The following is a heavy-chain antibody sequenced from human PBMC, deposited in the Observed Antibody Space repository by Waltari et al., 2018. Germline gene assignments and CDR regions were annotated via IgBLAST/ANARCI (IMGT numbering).Heavy chain of an antibody. CDR3: ATAVPIHALVY. CDR2: IGGSGHII. D-gene: IGHD2-2*02. Sequence: QVQLVESGGGLVKPGGSLRLPCGASGFAFSDYYMTWIRQVPGWGLEWVTYIGGSGHIIYYGDSVKGRFTISRDNAKNSLYLQMSNLRAEDTAVYYCATAVPIHALVYWGQGTLVTVSS. CDR1: GFAFSDYY. J-gene: IGHJ4*02. V-gene: IGHV3-11*01.